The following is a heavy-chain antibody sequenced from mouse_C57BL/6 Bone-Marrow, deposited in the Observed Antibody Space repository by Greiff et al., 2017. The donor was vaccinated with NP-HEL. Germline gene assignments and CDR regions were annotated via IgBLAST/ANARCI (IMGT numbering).Heavy chain of an antibody. CDR1: GFTFSDYY. J-gene: IGHJ4*01. Sequence: EVKLMESEGGLVQPGSSMKLSCTASGFTFSDYYMAWVRQVPEKGLEWVANINYDGSSTYYLDSLKSRFIISRDNAKNILYLQMSSLKSEDTATYYCAREGSSDYYAMDYWGQGTSVTVSS. CDR3: AREGSSDYYAMDY. CDR2: INYDGSST. D-gene: IGHD1-1*01. V-gene: IGHV5-16*01.